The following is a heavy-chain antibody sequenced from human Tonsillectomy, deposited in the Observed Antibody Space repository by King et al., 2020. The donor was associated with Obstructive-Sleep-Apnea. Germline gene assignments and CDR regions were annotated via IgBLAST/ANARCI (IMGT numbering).Heavy chain of an antibody. J-gene: IGHJ5*02. CDR1: GFTFSSYA. D-gene: IGHD1-20*01. V-gene: IGHV3-64D*06. CDR3: VKDLRYNWNDGPGAWFDP. CDR2: ISSNGGST. Sequence: VQLVESGGGVVQPGGSLRLSCSASGFTFSSYAMHWVRQAPGKGLEYVAAISSNGGSTYYADCVRGRFTVSRDNSKNTLYLQMSSLGDEDTAVYYGVKDLRYNWNDGPGAWFDPWGQGTLVTVSS.